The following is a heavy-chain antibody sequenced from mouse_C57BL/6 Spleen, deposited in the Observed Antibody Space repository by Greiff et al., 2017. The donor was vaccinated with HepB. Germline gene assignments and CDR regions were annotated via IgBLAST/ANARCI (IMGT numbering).Heavy chain of an antibody. J-gene: IGHJ1*03. Sequence: EVMLVESEGGLVQPGSSMKLSCTASGFTFSDYYMAWVRQVPEKGLEWVANINYDGSSTYYLDSLKSRFIISRDNAKNILYLQMSSLKSEDTATYYCARPVVAYWYFDVWGTGTTVTVSS. V-gene: IGHV5-16*01. CDR1: GFTFSDYY. CDR2: INYDGSST. D-gene: IGHD1-1*01. CDR3: ARPVVAYWYFDV.